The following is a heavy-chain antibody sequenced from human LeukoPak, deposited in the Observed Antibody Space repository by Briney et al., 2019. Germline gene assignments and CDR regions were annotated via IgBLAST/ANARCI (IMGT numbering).Heavy chain of an antibody. CDR1: GGSISSYY. V-gene: IGHV4-59*01. D-gene: IGHD1-14*01. Sequence: SETLSLTCTVSGGSISSYYWSWIWQPPGKGLEWIGYIYYSGSTNYNPSLKSRVTISVDTSKNQFSLKLSSVTAADTAVYYCASQPGSSNIFDYWGQGTLVTVSS. J-gene: IGHJ4*02. CDR3: ASQPGSSNIFDY. CDR2: IYYSGST.